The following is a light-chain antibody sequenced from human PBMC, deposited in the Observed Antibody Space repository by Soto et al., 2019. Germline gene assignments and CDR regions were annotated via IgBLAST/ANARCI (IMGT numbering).Light chain of an antibody. V-gene: IGKV3-20*01. CDR1: QSVSSTY. J-gene: IGKJ4*01. Sequence: EIVLTQSPGTLSLSPGERATLSCGASQSVSSTYLAWYQQKPGQAPKLLIYGASTRATGIPDRFSGSGSGTDFTLTISRLEPEDFAVYYCQHYGSSRGTFGGGTKVEIK. CDR3: QHYGSSRGT. CDR2: GAS.